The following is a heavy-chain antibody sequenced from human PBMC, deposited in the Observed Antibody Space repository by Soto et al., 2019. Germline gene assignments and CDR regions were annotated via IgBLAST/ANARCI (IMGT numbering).Heavy chain of an antibody. D-gene: IGHD3-22*01. J-gene: IGHJ4*02. CDR2: IRSEAYGGTT. V-gene: IGHV3-49*04. CDR3: TRYYYESSGYYVY. Sequence: GGSLRLSCTGSGFNFGNYALSWVRQAPGKGPEWVGFIRSEAYGGTTDYAASVKGRFIISRDDSKSIAYLEINSLQTDDTAVYYCTRYYYESSGYYVYWGQGTLVTVSS. CDR1: GFNFGNYA.